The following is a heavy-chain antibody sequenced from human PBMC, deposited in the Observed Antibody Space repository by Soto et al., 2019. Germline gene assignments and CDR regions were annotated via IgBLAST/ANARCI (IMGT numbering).Heavy chain of an antibody. CDR2: ISRGGSS. V-gene: IGHV4-59*01. CDR1: GGSIFSDD. J-gene: IGHJ5*02. CDR3: ARGYWFDP. Sequence: SETLSLTCTVSGGSIFSDDWTWIRQPPGKGLEWIGYISRGGSSSYAPSLKGRVTFSTDTSKNQVSLKLTHVTVADTAVYYCARGYWFDPWGPGTLVTVSS.